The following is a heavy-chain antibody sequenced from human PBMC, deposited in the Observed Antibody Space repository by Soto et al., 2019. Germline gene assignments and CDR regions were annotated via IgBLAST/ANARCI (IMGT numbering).Heavy chain of an antibody. CDR2: INHSGST. J-gene: IGHJ5*02. V-gene: IGHV4-34*01. Sequence: PSETLSLTCAVYGGSFSGYYWSWIRQPPRKGLEWIGEINHSGSTNYNPSLKSRVTISVDTSKNQFSLKLSSVTAADTAVYYCARTVHEDYDFWSGYYFFWTVGFDPWGQGTLVTVSS. CDR3: ARTVHEDYDFWSGYYFFWTVGFDP. CDR1: GGSFSGYY. D-gene: IGHD3-3*01.